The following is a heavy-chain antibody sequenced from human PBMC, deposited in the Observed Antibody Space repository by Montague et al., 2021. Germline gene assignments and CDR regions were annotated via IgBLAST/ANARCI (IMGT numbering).Heavy chain of an antibody. D-gene: IGHD3-10*01. CDR1: SGSIFHAY. CDR2: MFYGGGT. Sequence: SETLSLTCTVSSGSIFHAYWSWVRQHPGKGLEWLGSMFYGGGTTNNPSLKSRVTMSLYPSTHQFSLKLSFVTAADTAVDYCAKQDYFVSGTSYNGFDPWGQGILVTVSS. V-gene: IGHV4-59*12. J-gene: IGHJ5*02. CDR3: AKQDYFVSGTSYNGFDP.